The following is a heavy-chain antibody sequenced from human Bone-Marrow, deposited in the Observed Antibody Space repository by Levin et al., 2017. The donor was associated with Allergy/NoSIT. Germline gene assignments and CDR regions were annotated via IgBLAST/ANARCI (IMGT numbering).Heavy chain of an antibody. CDR3: AHRLTDGRHFDY. CDR1: GFSLSTSGVG. V-gene: IGHV2-5*01. D-gene: IGHD3-16*01. CDR2: IYWNDNK. Sequence: ESGPTLVKPTQTLTLTCTFSGFSLSTSGVGVGWIRQPPGKALEWLALIYWNDNKRYSPSLKSRLTITKDTSKNQVVLTVTNMDPMDTATYYCAHRLTDGRHFDYWGQGTLVTVSS. J-gene: IGHJ4*02.